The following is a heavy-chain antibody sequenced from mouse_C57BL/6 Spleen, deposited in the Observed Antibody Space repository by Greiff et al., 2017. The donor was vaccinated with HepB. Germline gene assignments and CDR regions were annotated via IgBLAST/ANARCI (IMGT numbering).Heavy chain of an antibody. D-gene: IGHD1-1*01. Sequence: EVKLQESGGDLVKPGGSLKLSCAASGFTFSSYGMSWVRQTPDKRLEWVATISSGGSYTYYPDSVKGRFTISRDNAKNTLYLQMSSLKSEDTAMYYCARRDYYGSKGYWGQGTTLTVSS. V-gene: IGHV5-6*02. CDR1: GFTFSSYG. CDR2: ISSGGSYT. J-gene: IGHJ2*01. CDR3: ARRDYYGSKGY.